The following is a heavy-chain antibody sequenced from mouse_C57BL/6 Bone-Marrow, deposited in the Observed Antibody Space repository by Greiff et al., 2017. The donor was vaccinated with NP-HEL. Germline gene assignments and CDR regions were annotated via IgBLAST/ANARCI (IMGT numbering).Heavy chain of an antibody. J-gene: IGHJ4*01. D-gene: IGHD4-1*01. Sequence: EVKLVESGTVLARPGASVKMSCKTSGYTFTSYWMHWVKQRPGQGLDWIGAIYPGNSDTSYNQKFKGKAKLTAVTSASTAYMELSSLTNEDSAVYYCTRSRNWDYAMDYWGQGTSVTVSS. V-gene: IGHV1-5*01. CDR2: IYPGNSDT. CDR3: TRSRNWDYAMDY. CDR1: GYTFTSYW.